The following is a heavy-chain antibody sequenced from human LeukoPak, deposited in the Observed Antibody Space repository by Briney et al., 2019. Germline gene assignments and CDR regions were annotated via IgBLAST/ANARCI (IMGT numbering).Heavy chain of an antibody. Sequence: GGSLRLSCAASGFTFSSYSMNWVRQAPGKGLEWVSYISSSSTIYYADSVKGRFTISRDNAKNSLYLQMNSLRAEDTAVYYCARERVFLGTDYFDYWGQGTLVTVSS. V-gene: IGHV3-48*04. J-gene: IGHJ4*02. D-gene: IGHD7-27*01. CDR2: ISSSSTI. CDR3: ARERVFLGTDYFDY. CDR1: GFTFSSYS.